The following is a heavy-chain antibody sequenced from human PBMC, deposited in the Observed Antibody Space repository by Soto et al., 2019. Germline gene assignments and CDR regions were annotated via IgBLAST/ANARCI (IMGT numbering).Heavy chain of an antibody. D-gene: IGHD3-9*01. J-gene: IGHJ4*02. V-gene: IGHV4-59*08. CDR3: ARHPGYYDILTGYTTYYFDY. Sequence: SETLSLTCTVSGGSIGTYYWSWIRQPPGKGLERIGYIYYRGNTNYNPSLKSRVTISLDTPKNQFSLKLSSVTAADTAVYYCARHPGYYDILTGYTTYYFDYWGQGILVTVS. CDR2: IYYRGNT. CDR1: GGSIGTYY.